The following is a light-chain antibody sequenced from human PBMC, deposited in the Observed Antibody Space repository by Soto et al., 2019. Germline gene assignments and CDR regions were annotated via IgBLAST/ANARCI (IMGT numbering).Light chain of an antibody. V-gene: IGKV3-20*01. CDR2: GAS. J-gene: IGKJ1*01. CDR1: QSLSSSY. CDR3: QQYGSSPQT. Sequence: EIVLTQSPGTLSLSPGERATVSCRASQSLSSSYLAWYQQKPGQAPRLLIYGASGRATGIPDRFSGSGSGTDFALTVSRLEPGDFAVYYCQQYGSSPQTFGQGTKVEI.